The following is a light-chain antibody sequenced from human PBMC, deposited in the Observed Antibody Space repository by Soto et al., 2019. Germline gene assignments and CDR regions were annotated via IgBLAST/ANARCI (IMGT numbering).Light chain of an antibody. CDR3: QQYNSYSRT. J-gene: IGKJ1*01. CDR2: KAS. Sequence: DIQMTQSPSTLSSSVGYRFTITCRAIQSISSWLAWYQQKPGKAPKLLIYKASSLESGVPSRFSGSGSGTEFTLTISSLQPDDFATYYCQQYNSYSRTFGQGTKVDIK. CDR1: QSISSW. V-gene: IGKV1-5*03.